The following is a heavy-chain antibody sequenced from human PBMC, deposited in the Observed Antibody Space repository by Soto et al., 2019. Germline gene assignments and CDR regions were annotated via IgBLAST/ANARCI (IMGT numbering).Heavy chain of an antibody. CDR3: ARLNEHIVVVPAAIDNWFDP. Sequence: SETLSLTCTVSGGSISSYYWSWIRQPPGKGLEWIGYIYYSGSTNYNPSLKSRVTISVDTSKNQFSLKLSSVTVADTAVYYCARLNEHIVVVPAAIDNWFDPWGQGTLVTVSS. V-gene: IGHV4-59*08. CDR2: IYYSGST. D-gene: IGHD2-2*02. J-gene: IGHJ5*02. CDR1: GGSISSYY.